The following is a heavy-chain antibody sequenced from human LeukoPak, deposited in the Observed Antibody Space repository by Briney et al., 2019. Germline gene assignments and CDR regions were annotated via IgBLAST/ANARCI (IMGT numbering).Heavy chain of an antibody. J-gene: IGHJ4*02. V-gene: IGHV1-18*01. CDR2: ISAYNGNT. D-gene: IGHD1-1*01. CDR3: AKRGATTGWYYFDY. CDR1: GYTFTSYG. Sequence: ASVKVSCKASGYTFTSYGISWVRQAPGQGLEWMGWISAYNGNTNYAQKLQGRVTMTTDTSTSTAYMELRSLRSDDTAVYYCAKRGATTGWYYFDYWGQGTLVTVSS.